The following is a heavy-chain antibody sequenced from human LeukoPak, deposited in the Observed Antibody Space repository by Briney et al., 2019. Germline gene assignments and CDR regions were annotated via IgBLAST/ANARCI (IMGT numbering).Heavy chain of an antibody. V-gene: IGHV3-7*01. Sequence: GSLRLSCAASGFTFSSYWMSWVRQAPGKGLEWVANIKQDGSEKYYVDSVKGRFTISRDNAKNSLYLQMNSLRAEDTAVYYCARAAPPGIAGTGYFQHWGQGTLVTVSS. CDR2: IKQDGSEK. CDR1: GFTFSSYW. D-gene: IGHD6-13*01. CDR3: ARAAPPGIAGTGYFQH. J-gene: IGHJ1*01.